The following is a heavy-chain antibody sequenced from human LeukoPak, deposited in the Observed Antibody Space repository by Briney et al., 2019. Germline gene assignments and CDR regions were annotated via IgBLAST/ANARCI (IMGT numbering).Heavy chain of an antibody. CDR3: ARGRITMIKGSNWFDP. CDR2: IYHSGST. V-gene: IGHV4-39*07. Sequence: PSETLSLTCTVSGGSISSSSYYWGWIRQPPGKGLEWIGEIYHSGSTNYNPSLKSRVTISVDKSKNQFSLELSSVTAADTAVYYCARGRITMIKGSNWFDPWGQGTLVTVSS. J-gene: IGHJ5*02. D-gene: IGHD3-22*01. CDR1: GGSISSSSYY.